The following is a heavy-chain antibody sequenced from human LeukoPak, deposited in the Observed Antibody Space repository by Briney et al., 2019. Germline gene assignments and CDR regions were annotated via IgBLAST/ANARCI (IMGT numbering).Heavy chain of an antibody. D-gene: IGHD6-19*01. Sequence: SETLSLTCTVSGGSISSINYYWGWIRQPPGKGLEWIGSIYYSGSTYYNPSLKSRFTISVDTSKNQFSLILNSMAAADTAVYYCASILTFGGWHCFDYWGQGILVPVSS. CDR2: IYYSGST. J-gene: IGHJ4*02. V-gene: IGHV4-39*07. CDR3: ASILTFGGWHCFDY. CDR1: GGSISSINYY.